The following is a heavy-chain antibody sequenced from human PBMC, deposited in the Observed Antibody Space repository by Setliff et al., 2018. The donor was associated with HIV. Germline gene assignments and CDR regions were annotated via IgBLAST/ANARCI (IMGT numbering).Heavy chain of an antibody. Sequence: LRLSCAATGFTFSSYVLHWVRQAPGKGLEWVAVMSTGGDIKIYADSVKGRFTISRDNSKNTLFLQMNSLRPEDTATYYCVRDPIEGYPDYFDSWGQGTLVTVSS. J-gene: IGHJ4*02. CDR2: MSTGGDIK. V-gene: IGHV3-30-3*01. CDR1: GFTFSSYV. CDR3: VRDPIEGYPDYFDS. D-gene: IGHD1-26*01.